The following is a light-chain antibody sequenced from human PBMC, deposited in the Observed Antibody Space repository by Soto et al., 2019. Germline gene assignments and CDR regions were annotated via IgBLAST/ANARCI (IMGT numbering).Light chain of an antibody. CDR2: DAS. J-gene: IGKJ1*01. CDR3: QQYDNLPTT. CDR1: QDISNY. V-gene: IGKV1-33*01. Sequence: DIQMTQSPSSLSAPVGDRVTITCQASQDISNYLNWYQQKPGKAPKLLIYDASNLETGVPSRFSGSGSGTDFTFTISSLQPEDIATYYCQQYDNLPTTCGQGTKVDIK.